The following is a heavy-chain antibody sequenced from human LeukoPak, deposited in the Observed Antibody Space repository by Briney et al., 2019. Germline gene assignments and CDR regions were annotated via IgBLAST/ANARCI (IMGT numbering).Heavy chain of an antibody. CDR2: IYLGDSDT. J-gene: IGHJ4*02. Sequence: GESLKISCKGFGYSLTKYWIGWVRQMPGKGLGGMGIIYLGDSDTRYSPYFQGQVTISADKSISTAYLQWSSLKASNTAMYYCARATIPRYSYATNGYFDYWGQGTLVTVSS. CDR3: ARATIPRYSYATNGYFDY. V-gene: IGHV5-51*01. D-gene: IGHD5-18*01. CDR1: GYSLTKYW.